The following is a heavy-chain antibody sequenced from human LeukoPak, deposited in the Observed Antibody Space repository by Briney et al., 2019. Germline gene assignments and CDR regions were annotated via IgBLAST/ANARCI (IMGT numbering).Heavy chain of an antibody. D-gene: IGHD3-16*02. J-gene: IGHJ4*02. V-gene: IGHV1-3*03. CDR3: ARASMGGYYDYVWGSYRYSAYDY. Sequence: ASVKVSCKASGYTFTSYAMHWVRQAPGQRLEWMGWINAGNGNTKYSQEFQGRVTITRDTSASTAYMELSSLRSEDMAVYYCARASMGGYYDYVWGSYRYSAYDYWGQGTLVTVSS. CDR1: GYTFTSYA. CDR2: INAGNGNT.